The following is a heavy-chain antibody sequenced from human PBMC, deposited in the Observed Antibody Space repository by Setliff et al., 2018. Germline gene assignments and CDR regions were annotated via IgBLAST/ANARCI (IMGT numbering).Heavy chain of an antibody. CDR2: IYLGGSP. Sequence: PSETLSLTCTVSGDSIDTDIWWSWVRQSPGKGLEWIGEIYLGGSPTYNPSLKSRVTISIYKSKNQLSLDLTSVTAADTAVYYCARAHPSRMIVVVRAYYYFDYWGQGTLVTVSS. D-gene: IGHD3-22*01. J-gene: IGHJ4*02. CDR1: GDSIDTDIW. V-gene: IGHV4-4*02. CDR3: ARAHPSRMIVVVRAYYYFDY.